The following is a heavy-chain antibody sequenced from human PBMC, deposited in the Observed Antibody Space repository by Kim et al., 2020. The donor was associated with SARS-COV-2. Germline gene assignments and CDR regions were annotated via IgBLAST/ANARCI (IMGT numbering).Heavy chain of an antibody. J-gene: IGHJ4*02. D-gene: IGHD3-16*01. Sequence: YSPSFQGQVPLSSDQSTPTAYLQWSSLKASDTAMYYCARSAGPYDYYFDYWGQGTLVTVSS. V-gene: IGHV5-51*01. CDR3: ARSAGPYDYYFDY.